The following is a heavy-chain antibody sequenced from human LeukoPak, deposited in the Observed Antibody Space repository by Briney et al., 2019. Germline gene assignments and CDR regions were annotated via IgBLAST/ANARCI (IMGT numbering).Heavy chain of an antibody. CDR2: ISWDSNSI. CDR3: AKAMAAPGAFDI. CDR1: GFTFDENA. D-gene: IGHD5-24*01. V-gene: IGHV3-9*01. J-gene: IGHJ3*02. Sequence: PGRSLRLSCAASGFTFDENAMHWVRQAPGKGLEWVSGISWDSNSIIYADSVKGRFTISRDNAKNSLYLQMNSLRAEDTAWYYCAKAMAAPGAFDIWGQGTVVTVSS.